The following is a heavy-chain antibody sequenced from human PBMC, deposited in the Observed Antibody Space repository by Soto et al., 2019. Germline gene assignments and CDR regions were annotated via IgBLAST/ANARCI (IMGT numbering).Heavy chain of an antibody. CDR2: ISYDGSNK. CDR1: GFTFSSYG. Sequence: QVQLVESGGGVVQPGRSLRPSCAASGFTFSSYGMHWVRQAPGKGLEWVAVISYDGSNKYYADSVKGRFTISRDNSKNTLYLQMNSLRAEDTAVYYCAKVDEYGVLHDAFDIWGQGTMVTVSS. J-gene: IGHJ3*02. CDR3: AKVDEYGVLHDAFDI. D-gene: IGHD2-2*01. V-gene: IGHV3-30*18.